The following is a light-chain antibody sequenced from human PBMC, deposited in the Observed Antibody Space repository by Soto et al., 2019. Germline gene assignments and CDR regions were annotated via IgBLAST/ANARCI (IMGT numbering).Light chain of an antibody. CDR2: DVS. CDR1: QSVTYN. Sequence: TQSPATLSASPGERVTLSCRATQSVTYNLAWYQQKPGQAPRLLIYDVSNRATGIPARFSGSGSGTDFTLTISSLEPEDFAVYYCQQRSNWPRTFGQGTKVDIK. V-gene: IGKV3-11*01. J-gene: IGKJ1*01. CDR3: QQRSNWPRT.